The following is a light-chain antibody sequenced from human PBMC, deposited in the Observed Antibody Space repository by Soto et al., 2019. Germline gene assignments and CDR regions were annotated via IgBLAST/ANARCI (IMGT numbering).Light chain of an antibody. CDR3: QQYGSSIT. CDR2: GAS. Sequence: EIVLTQSPGTLSLSPGERGTLSCRASQSVSNSYLAWYQQKPGQAPRLLIYGASSRATGIPDRFSGSGSGTDFTLTISRLEPEDFAVYYCQQYGSSITFGQGTRLEI. CDR1: QSVSNSY. J-gene: IGKJ5*01. V-gene: IGKV3-20*01.